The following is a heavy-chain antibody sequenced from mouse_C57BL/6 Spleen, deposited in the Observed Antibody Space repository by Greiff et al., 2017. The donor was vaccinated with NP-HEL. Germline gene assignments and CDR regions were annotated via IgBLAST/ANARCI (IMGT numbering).Heavy chain of an antibody. Sequence: QVHVKQSGAELARPGASVKLSCKASGYTFTSYGISWVKQRTGQGLEWIGEIYPRSGNTYYNEKFKGKATLTADKSSSTAYMELRSLTSEDSAVYFCARSSTVDYAMDYWGQGTSVTVSS. CDR1: GYTFTSYG. D-gene: IGHD1-1*01. CDR2: IYPRSGNT. J-gene: IGHJ4*01. CDR3: ARSSTVDYAMDY. V-gene: IGHV1-81*01.